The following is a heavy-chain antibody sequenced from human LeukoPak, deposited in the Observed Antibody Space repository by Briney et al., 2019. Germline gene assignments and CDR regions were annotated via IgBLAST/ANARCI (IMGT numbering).Heavy chain of an antibody. D-gene: IGHD3-10*01. V-gene: IGHV4-39*07. Sequence: SETLSLTCTVSGGSISSSSYYWGWIRQPPGKGLEWIGSIYHSGSTYYNPSLKSRVTISVDTSKNQFSLKLSSVTAADTAVYYCARVRITMVRGVIGFDPWGQGTLVTVSS. CDR3: ARVRITMVRGVIGFDP. CDR1: GGSISSSSYY. CDR2: IYHSGST. J-gene: IGHJ5*02.